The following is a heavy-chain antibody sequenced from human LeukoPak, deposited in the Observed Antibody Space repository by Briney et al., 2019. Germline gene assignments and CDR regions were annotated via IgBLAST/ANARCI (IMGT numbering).Heavy chain of an antibody. D-gene: IGHD5-12*01. CDR3: SRDGEHGYNDIDF. J-gene: IGHJ4*02. Sequence: GGSLRLSCAASGFTFRSYSMHWVRQASVRGLESVAVISPDGTNIYYAGSVKGRFTISRDNSENTLYLQMNSLRAEDTALYYCSRDGEHGYNDIDFWGQGTLVTVSS. CDR1: GFTFRSYS. V-gene: IGHV3-30-3*01. CDR2: ISPDGTNI.